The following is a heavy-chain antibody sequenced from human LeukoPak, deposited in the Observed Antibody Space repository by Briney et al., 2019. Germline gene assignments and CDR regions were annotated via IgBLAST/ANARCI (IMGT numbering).Heavy chain of an antibody. V-gene: IGHV3-11*01. CDR2: ISSSGSTI. J-gene: IGHJ4*02. CDR1: GFTFSDYY. Sequence: PGGSLRLSCAASGFTFSDYYMSWVRQAPGKGLEWVSYISSSGSTIYYADSVKGRFTISRDNAKNSLYLQMNSLRDEDTAVYYCARILSSTSCCDYWGQGTLVTVSS. D-gene: IGHD2-2*01. CDR3: ARILSSTSCCDY.